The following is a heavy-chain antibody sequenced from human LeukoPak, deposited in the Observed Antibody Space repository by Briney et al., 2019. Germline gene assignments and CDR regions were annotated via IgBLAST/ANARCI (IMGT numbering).Heavy chain of an antibody. CDR2: ISYDGSNK. V-gene: IGHV3-30*18. Sequence: GGSLRLSCAASGFTFSSYGMHWVRQAPGKGLEWVAVISYDGSNKYYADSVKGRFTISRDNSKNTLYLRMNSLRAEDTAVYYCAKPVRGYSYGDYFDYWGQGTLVTVSS. CDR1: GFTFSSYG. CDR3: AKPVRGYSYGDYFDY. D-gene: IGHD5-18*01. J-gene: IGHJ4*02.